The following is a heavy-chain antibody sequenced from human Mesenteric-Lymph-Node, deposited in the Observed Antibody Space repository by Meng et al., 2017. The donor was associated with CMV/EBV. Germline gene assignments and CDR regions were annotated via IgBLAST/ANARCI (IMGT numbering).Heavy chain of an antibody. CDR3: ARAAKAAAGTGYFQH. CDR2: IYSGGSST. CDR1: GFTFSSYA. D-gene: IGHD6-13*01. J-gene: IGHJ1*01. V-gene: IGHV3-23*03. Sequence: GESLKISCAASGFTFSSYAMSWVRQAPGKGLEWVSVIYSGGSSTYYADSVKGRFTISRDNSKNTLYLQMNSLRAEDTAVYYCARAAKAAAGTGYFQHWGQGTLVTVSS.